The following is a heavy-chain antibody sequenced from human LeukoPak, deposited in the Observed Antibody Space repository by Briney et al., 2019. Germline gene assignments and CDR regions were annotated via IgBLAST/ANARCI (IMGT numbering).Heavy chain of an antibody. CDR1: GFTFSSYA. CDR3: ARAWGNYDFWSGYYFDY. CDR2: ISSNRGST. Sequence: GGSLRLSCAASGFTFSSYAMHWVRQAPGKGLEYVSAISSNRGSTYYANSVKGRFTISRDNSKNTLYLQMGSLRAEDMAVYYCARAWGNYDFWSGYYFDYWGQGTLVTVSS. J-gene: IGHJ4*02. V-gene: IGHV3-64*01. D-gene: IGHD3-3*01.